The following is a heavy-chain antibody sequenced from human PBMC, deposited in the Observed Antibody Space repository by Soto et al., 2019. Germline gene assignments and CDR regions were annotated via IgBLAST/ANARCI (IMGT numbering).Heavy chain of an antibody. CDR1: GGSFSGYY. Sequence: SETLSLTXAVYGGSFSGYYWSWIRQPPGKGLEWIGEINHSGSTNYNPSLKSRVTISVDTSKNQFSLKLSSVTAADTAVYYCARGGDIVLMVYAIFDYWGQGTLVTVSS. CDR3: ARGGDIVLMVYAIFDY. J-gene: IGHJ4*02. V-gene: IGHV4-34*01. D-gene: IGHD2-8*01. CDR2: INHSGST.